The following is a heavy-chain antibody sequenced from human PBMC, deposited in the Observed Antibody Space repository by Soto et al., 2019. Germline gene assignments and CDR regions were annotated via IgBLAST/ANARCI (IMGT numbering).Heavy chain of an antibody. J-gene: IGHJ3*02. CDR1: GGTYSSCA. D-gene: IGHD3-16*02. V-gene: IGHV1-69*13. Sequence: SVKVSSKTPGGTYSSCAIKWVRQAPGQGLEWMGGIIPIFGTANYAQKFQGRVTITADESTSTAYMELSSLRSEDTAVYYCASGYVWGSYRYRVIVFGIDAFDIRGQGTMVTVSS. CDR3: ASGYVWGSYRYRVIVFGIDAFDI. CDR2: IIPIFGTA.